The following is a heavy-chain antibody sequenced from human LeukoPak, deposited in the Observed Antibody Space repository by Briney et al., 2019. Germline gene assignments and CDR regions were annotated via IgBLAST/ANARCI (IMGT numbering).Heavy chain of an antibody. V-gene: IGHV4-39*07. CDR1: GGSISSGTYY. CDR3: ARVPTVTFFDY. Sequence: SETLSLTCTVSGGSISSGTYYRGWVRQPPGKGLEWIGTIYYSGSTYQNPSLKSRVTISVDTSKNQFSLKLSSVTAADTAVYYCARVPTVTFFDYWGQGTLVTVSS. J-gene: IGHJ4*02. CDR2: IYYSGST. D-gene: IGHD4-17*01.